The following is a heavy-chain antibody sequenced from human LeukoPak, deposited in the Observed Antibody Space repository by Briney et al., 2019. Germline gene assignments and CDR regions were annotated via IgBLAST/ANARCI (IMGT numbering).Heavy chain of an antibody. CDR1: GGSISSSGHY. CDR3: ARDLARSSGSVGFDY. CDR2: IHYSGST. J-gene: IGHJ4*02. D-gene: IGHD6-19*01. V-gene: IGHV4-39*07. Sequence: PSETLSLTCTVSGGSISSSGHYWGWIRQPPGKGLEWIGSIHYSGSTYYNPSLKSRVTISADTSKNQFSLKLSSVTAADTAVYCARDLARSSGSVGFDYWGQGTLVTVSS.